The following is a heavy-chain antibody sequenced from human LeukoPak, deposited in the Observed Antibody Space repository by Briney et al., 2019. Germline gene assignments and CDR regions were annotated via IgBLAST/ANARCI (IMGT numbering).Heavy chain of an antibody. D-gene: IGHD1-14*01. J-gene: IGHJ6*02. CDR2: IYYSGST. CDR3: ARDTPVGPNRYGMDV. V-gene: IGHV4-59*01. CDR1: GGSISNYY. Sequence: SETLSLTCTVSGGSISNYYWSWLRQPPGKGLEWIGYIYYSGSTNYNPSLKSRVTISVDTSKNQFSLKLSSVTAADTAVYYCARDTPVGPNRYGMDVWGQGTTVTVSS.